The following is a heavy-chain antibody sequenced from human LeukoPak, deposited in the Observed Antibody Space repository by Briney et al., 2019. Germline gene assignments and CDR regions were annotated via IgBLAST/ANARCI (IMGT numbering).Heavy chain of an antibody. CDR1: GGSINSYY. CDR3: ARVSPGIAVAGSNWFDP. CDR2: IYYSGST. Sequence: SETLSLXCTVSGGSINSYYWSWIRQPPGKGLEWIGHIYYSGSTNYNPSLKSRVTISVDTSKNQFSLKLSSVTAADTAVYYCARVSPGIAVAGSNWFDPWGQGTLVTASS. V-gene: IGHV4-59*01. D-gene: IGHD6-19*01. J-gene: IGHJ5*02.